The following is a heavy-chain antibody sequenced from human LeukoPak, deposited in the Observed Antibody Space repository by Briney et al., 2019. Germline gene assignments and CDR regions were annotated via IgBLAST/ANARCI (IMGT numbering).Heavy chain of an antibody. CDR3: AKFGHYYMDV. D-gene: IGHD3-10*01. V-gene: IGHV3-7*01. CDR1: GFSFPNYW. Sequence: GGSLRLSCAASGFSFPNYWMTWVRQAPGKGLEWVANVNLDGSQKYYLDSVKGRFTISRDNAKNSLYLQMNSLRAGDTGVYYCAKFGHYYMDVWGKGTTVTVSS. CDR2: VNLDGSQK. J-gene: IGHJ6*03.